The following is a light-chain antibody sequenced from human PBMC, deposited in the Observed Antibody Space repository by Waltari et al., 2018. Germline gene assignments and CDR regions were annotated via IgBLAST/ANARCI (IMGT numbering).Light chain of an antibody. V-gene: IGKV1-8*01. CDR1: QHIAGY. CDR3: QQYYSDPLT. Sequence: IRMTQSPSSFPASIGDRVTITCRASQHIAGYLAWYQQKPVKAPKLLIYAASTLRSGGPSRFSGSGSGTDFTLTISCLQSEDFATYYCQQYYSDPLTFGGGTKVEIK. CDR2: AAS. J-gene: IGKJ4*01.